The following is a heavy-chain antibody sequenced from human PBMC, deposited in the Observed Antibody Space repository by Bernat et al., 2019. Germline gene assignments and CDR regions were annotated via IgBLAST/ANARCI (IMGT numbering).Heavy chain of an antibody. Sequence: QVQVVQSGAEVKKPGASVKVSCKASGYIFTGYYMHWVRQAPGQGLEWMGWINPNSGGIKYAQKFQGSVTMTRDTSISTAYMELSRLRSGDTAVYYCARGPAGYYDSSDYYLGAFDVWGQGTMVTVSS. CDR2: INPNSGGI. J-gene: IGHJ3*01. D-gene: IGHD3-22*01. CDR3: ARGPAGYYDSSDYYLGAFDV. CDR1: GYIFTGYY. V-gene: IGHV1-2*02.